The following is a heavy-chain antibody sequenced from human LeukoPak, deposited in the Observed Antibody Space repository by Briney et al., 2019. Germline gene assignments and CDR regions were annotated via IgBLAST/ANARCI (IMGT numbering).Heavy chain of an antibody. D-gene: IGHD3-9*01. V-gene: IGHV1-69*06. Sequence: SVKVSCKASGGTFSSYAISWVRQAPGRGLEWMGGIIPIFGTANYAQKFQGRVTITADKSTSTAYMELSSLRSEDTAVYYCARDLSYDILTGYSPGFDPWGQGTLVTVSS. CDR1: GGTFSSYA. CDR2: IIPIFGTA. J-gene: IGHJ5*02. CDR3: ARDLSYDILTGYSPGFDP.